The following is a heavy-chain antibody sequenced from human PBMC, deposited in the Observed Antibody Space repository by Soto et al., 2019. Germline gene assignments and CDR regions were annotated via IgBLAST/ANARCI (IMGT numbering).Heavy chain of an antibody. CDR3: ARSIDYDFWSGYSGHYGMEL. CDR1: GGSISSSNW. D-gene: IGHD3-3*01. CDR2: IYHSGST. J-gene: IGHJ6*02. Sequence: SETLSLTCAFSGGSISSSNWWSWVREPPGKGLEWIGEIYHSGSTNYNPSLKSRVTISVDKSKNQFSLKLSSVTAADTAVYYCARSIDYDFWSGYSGHYGMELWGQGTSVTLSS. V-gene: IGHV4-4*02.